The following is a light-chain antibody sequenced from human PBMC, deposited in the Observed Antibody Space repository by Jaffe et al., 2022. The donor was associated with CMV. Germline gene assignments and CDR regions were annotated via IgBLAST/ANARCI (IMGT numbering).Light chain of an antibody. CDR1: QTVNSRY. Sequence: EIVLTQSPGTLSLSPGERATLSCRASQTVNSRYLAWYQQKPGQAPRLFIYGASSRATGIPDRFSGSGSGTDFTLTISRLEPEDFAVYYCQQYGNSPGYTFGQGTKLEIK. V-gene: IGKV3-20*01. J-gene: IGKJ2*01. CDR2: GAS. CDR3: QQYGNSPGYT.